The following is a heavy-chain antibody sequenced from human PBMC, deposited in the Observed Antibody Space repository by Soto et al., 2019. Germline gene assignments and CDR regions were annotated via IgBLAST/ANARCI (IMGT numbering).Heavy chain of an antibody. CDR2: INHSGST. CDR1: DRSYSGDY. Sequence: PSETLPQTFAVDDRSYSGDYWSWIRKPPGKGLEWIGEINHSGSTNYNPSLKSRVTISVDTSKNQFSLKLSSVTAADTAVYYCARVYEPDYCSGGSCFAHPFDYWGQGTLVTVSS. V-gene: IGHV4-34*01. D-gene: IGHD2-15*01. J-gene: IGHJ4*02. CDR3: ARVYEPDYCSGGSCFAHPFDY.